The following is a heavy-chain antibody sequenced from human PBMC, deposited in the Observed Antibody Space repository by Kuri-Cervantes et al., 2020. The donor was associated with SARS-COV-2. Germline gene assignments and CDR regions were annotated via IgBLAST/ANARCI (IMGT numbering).Heavy chain of an antibody. V-gene: IGHV4-30-4*02. CDR1: GGSISSGDYY. CDR2: IYYSGST. Sequence: SETLSLTCTVSGGSISSGDYYWSWIRQPPGKGLEWIGYIYYSGSTYYNPSLKSRVTISVDTSKNQFSLRLNSVTAADTAVYFCARSQVVRHLDWSSELSYRYYMDVWGKGTTVTVSS. J-gene: IGHJ6*04. D-gene: IGHD3-9*01. CDR3: ARSQVVRHLDWSSELSYRYYMDV.